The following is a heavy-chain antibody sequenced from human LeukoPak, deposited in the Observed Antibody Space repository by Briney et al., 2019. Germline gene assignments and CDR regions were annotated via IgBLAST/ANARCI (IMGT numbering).Heavy chain of an antibody. V-gene: IGHV4-39*01. D-gene: IGHD6-13*01. CDR2: IYYSGST. CDR1: GGSISSSSYY. Sequence: PSETLSLTCTVSGGSISSSSYYWGWLRQPPGKGLEWIGSIYYSGSTYYNPSLKSRVTISVDTSKNQFSLKLSSVTAADTAVYYCAPIAAAGDFDYWGQGTLVTVSS. CDR3: APIAAAGDFDY. J-gene: IGHJ4*02.